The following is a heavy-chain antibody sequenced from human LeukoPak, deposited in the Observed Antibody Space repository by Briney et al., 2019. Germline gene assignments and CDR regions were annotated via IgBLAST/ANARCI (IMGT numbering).Heavy chain of an antibody. CDR3: ARGPERTGVGTRYYYDMDV. CDR2: ISYDGSNK. V-gene: IGHV3-30-3*01. D-gene: IGHD2-8*01. Sequence: GGSLRLACAASGFTFSSYAMHWVRQAPGKGLEWVAVISYDGSNKYYADSVKGRFTISRDNSKNTLYLQMNSLRAEDTAVYYCARGPERTGVGTRYYYDMDVWGQGTTVTVSS. CDR1: GFTFSSYA. J-gene: IGHJ6*02.